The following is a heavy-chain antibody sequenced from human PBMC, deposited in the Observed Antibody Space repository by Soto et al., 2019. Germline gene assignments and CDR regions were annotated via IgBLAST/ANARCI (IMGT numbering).Heavy chain of an antibody. V-gene: IGHV1-18*01. Sequence: QGQLVQSGPEVKKPGASVKVSCKTSGYSFSSFGISWLRRAPGQGPEWMGWISFYNGKTNFAQKFQDRITLTTDTSTTTAYMELRSLTSDDTAMYYCPRDVRVGANLDASEMWGQGTMVTVSS. D-gene: IGHD1-26*01. CDR1: GYSFSSFG. CDR2: ISFYNGKT. CDR3: PRDVRVGANLDASEM. J-gene: IGHJ3*02.